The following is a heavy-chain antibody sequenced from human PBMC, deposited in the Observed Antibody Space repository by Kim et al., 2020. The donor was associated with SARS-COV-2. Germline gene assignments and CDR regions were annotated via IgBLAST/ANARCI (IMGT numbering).Heavy chain of an antibody. J-gene: IGHJ6*03. CDR3: ARTNYASFYYMDV. V-gene: IGHV7-4-1*02. Sequence: CAQGFTGRFGFSLDTSVSTAYLQISSLKAEDTAVYYCARTNYASFYYMDVWGKGTTVTVSS.